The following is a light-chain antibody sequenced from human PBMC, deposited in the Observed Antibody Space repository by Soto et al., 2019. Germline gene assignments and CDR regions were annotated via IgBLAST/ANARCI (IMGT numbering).Light chain of an antibody. CDR1: SIDIGAYNY. V-gene: IGLV2-8*01. J-gene: IGLJ3*02. CDR3: TSYGGMDNLM. CDR2: EVN. Sequence: QSVLTQPPSASGSPGQSVTISCTGTSIDIGAYNYVSWFQQHPGEDPKLIISEVNKRPSGVPDRFSGSKSGNTASLTVSGLQAEVEADYYCTSYGGMDNLMFGGGTQLTV.